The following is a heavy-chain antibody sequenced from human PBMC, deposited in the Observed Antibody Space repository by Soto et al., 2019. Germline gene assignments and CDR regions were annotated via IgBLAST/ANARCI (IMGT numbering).Heavy chain of an antibody. Sequence: ASVKVSCKVSGYTLTELSMHWVRQAPGKGLEWVGGFDPEDGETIYAQKFQGRVTMTEDTSTDTAYMELSSLRSEDTAVYYCATPAIAAAGKGNFDYWGQGTLVTVSS. V-gene: IGHV1-24*01. D-gene: IGHD6-13*01. CDR3: ATPAIAAAGKGNFDY. CDR1: GYTLTELS. CDR2: FDPEDGET. J-gene: IGHJ4*02.